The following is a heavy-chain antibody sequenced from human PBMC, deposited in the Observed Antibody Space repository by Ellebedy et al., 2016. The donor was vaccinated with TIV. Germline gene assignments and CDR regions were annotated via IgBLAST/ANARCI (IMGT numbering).Heavy chain of an antibody. Sequence: GESLKISCAAPGFTFSTYAMHWVRQAPGKGLEWVAVISNDGSTKYYADSVKGRITISRDNSKNTLYLQMNTLRAEDTALYYCARGEVATICDYWGQGTLVTVSS. D-gene: IGHD5-24*01. CDR3: ARGEVATICDY. J-gene: IGHJ4*02. CDR2: ISNDGSTK. V-gene: IGHV3-30-3*01. CDR1: GFTFSTYA.